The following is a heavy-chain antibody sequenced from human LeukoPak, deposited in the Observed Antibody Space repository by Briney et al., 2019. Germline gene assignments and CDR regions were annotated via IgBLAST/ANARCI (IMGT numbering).Heavy chain of an antibody. CDR2: ISGSGRTT. CDR3: AREPLSVGHYPGFDY. D-gene: IGHD1-14*01. Sequence: PGGSLRLSCPGSGFPFSSYAMSGVRQAPGKGVEWVSGISGSGRTTFHADSVKGRFTISRDNSRNTLYLQMNSLRAEDTAVYYCAREPLSVGHYPGFDYWGRGTLVTVSS. V-gene: IGHV3-23*01. J-gene: IGHJ4*02. CDR1: GFPFSSYA.